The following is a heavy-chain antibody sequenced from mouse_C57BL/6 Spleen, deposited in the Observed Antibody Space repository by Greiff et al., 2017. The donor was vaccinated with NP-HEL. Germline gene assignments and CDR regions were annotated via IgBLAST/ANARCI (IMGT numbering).Heavy chain of an antibody. J-gene: IGHJ4*01. CDR3: AREGTTGAMDY. CDR2: IYPSDSET. CDR1: GYTFTSYW. V-gene: IGHV1-61*01. Sequence: QVQLQQPGAELVRPGSSVKLSCKASGYTFTSYWMDWVKQRPGQGLEWIGNIYPSDSETHYNQKFKDKATLTVDKSSSTAYMQLSSLTSEDSAVYYCAREGTTGAMDYWGQGTSVTVSS. D-gene: IGHD1-1*01.